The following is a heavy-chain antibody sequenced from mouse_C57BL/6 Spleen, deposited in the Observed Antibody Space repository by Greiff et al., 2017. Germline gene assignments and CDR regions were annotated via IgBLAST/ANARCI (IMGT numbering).Heavy chain of an antibody. CDR3: ARLTTRYAMDY. CDR2: IHPNSGST. J-gene: IGHJ4*01. CDR1: GYTFTSYW. V-gene: IGHV1-64*01. D-gene: IGHD1-1*01. Sequence: QVQLQQPGAELVKPGASVKLSCKASGYTFTSYWMHWVKQRPGQGLEWIGMIHPNSGSTNYNEKFKSKATLTVDKSSSTAYMQLSSLTSEDSAVYYCARLTTRYAMDYWGQGTSVTVSS.